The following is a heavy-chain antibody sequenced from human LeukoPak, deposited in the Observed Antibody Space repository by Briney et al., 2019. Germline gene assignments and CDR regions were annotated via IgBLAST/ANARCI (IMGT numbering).Heavy chain of an antibody. V-gene: IGHV3-23*01. CDR2: ISAGGGST. Sequence: GGSLRLSCAASGFTFSSYAMNWVRQAPGKGLEWVSGISAGGGSTYYADSVKGRFTISRDNAKNSLYLQMNSLRAEDTAVCYCARDSSSWYGDAFDIWGQGTMVTVSS. D-gene: IGHD6-13*01. CDR1: GFTFSSYA. CDR3: ARDSSSWYGDAFDI. J-gene: IGHJ3*02.